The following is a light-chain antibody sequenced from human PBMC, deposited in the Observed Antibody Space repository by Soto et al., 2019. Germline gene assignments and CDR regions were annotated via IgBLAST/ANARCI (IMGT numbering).Light chain of an antibody. CDR2: SAS. J-gene: IGKJ4*01. V-gene: IGKV1-39*01. CDR1: QSISTY. CDR3: QQSYRLPLT. Sequence: DIQMTQSPSSLSASVGDRVTITCRASQSISTYLNWYQHKPGKAPKVLIYSASYLQSGVPSNFSGSGSGTDFTLSIVTLQPEDSGTYFCQQSYRLPLTFGGGTKVDIK.